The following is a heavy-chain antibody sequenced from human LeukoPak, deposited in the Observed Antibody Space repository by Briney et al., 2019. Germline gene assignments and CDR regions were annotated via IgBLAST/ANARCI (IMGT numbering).Heavy chain of an antibody. J-gene: IGHJ4*01. CDR2: INSDGSNT. CDR1: GFTFSSYW. Sequence: GESLRLSCAASGFTFSSYWMHWVRQAPGKGLLWVSRINSDGSNTNYADSAKGRFTISRDNANNTLYLQMDSLRAEDTAVYYCAREYSTSRYFDYWGQGTLVTVSS. V-gene: IGHV3-74*01. D-gene: IGHD6-6*01. CDR3: AREYSTSRYFDY.